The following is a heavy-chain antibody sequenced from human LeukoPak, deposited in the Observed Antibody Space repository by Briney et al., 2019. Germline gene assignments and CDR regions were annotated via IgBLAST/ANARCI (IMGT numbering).Heavy chain of an antibody. D-gene: IGHD2-15*01. CDR2: IKEDGGEK. J-gene: IGHJ4*02. CDR3: ARDELNKYCGAGSCSEDHY. CDR1: GFTFSSYW. Sequence: QPGGSLRLSCAASGFTFSSYWMNWVRQAPGKGLEWVANIKEDGGEKYYVDSVKGRFTISRDNAKNSAYPQMNSLRAEDTAVYYCARDELNKYCGAGSCSEDHYWGQGTLVTVSS. V-gene: IGHV3-7*01.